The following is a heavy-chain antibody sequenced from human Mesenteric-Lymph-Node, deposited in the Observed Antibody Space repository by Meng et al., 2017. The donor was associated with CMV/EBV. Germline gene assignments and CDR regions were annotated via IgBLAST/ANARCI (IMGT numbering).Heavy chain of an antibody. CDR2: IWYDGGKQ. CDR1: GFSFNNNA. D-gene: IGHD5-18*01. CDR3: AKDARGYSYSIDF. J-gene: IGHJ4*02. Sequence: GESLKISCVASGFSFNNNAMHWVRQAPGKGLEWVAIIWYDGGKQYYADSVKGRFIISRDSSKNTVYLHMNSLRAEDSATYFCAKDARGYSYSIDFWGPGTLVTVSS. V-gene: IGHV3-33*03.